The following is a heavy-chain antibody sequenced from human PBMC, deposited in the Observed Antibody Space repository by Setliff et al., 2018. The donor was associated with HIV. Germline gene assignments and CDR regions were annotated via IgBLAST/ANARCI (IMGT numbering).Heavy chain of an antibody. J-gene: IGHJ4*02. CDR1: GGSMTGHY. V-gene: IGHV4-59*11. Sequence: PEETLSLTCTVSGGSMTGHYWSWIRQSPGKGLEWIGSIYSSGSTNYNPSVKSRVTISIDTSKKQFALRLTSVTAADTALYFCARDIATVATPDRADWGQGTLVTVSS. D-gene: IGHD4-17*01. CDR2: IYSSGST. CDR3: ARDIATVATPDRAD.